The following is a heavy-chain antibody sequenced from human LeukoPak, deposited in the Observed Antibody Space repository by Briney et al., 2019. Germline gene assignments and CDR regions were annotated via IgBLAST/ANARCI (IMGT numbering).Heavy chain of an antibody. V-gene: IGHV3-23*01. CDR2: ISSSGLNT. J-gene: IGHJ4*02. D-gene: IGHD6-13*01. CDR1: GFTFSNYG. CDR3: AKDKQQLANFDY. Sequence: PGGSLRLSCAASGFTFSNYGMSWVRQAPGKGLEWVSGISSSGLNTYHADSVKGRFIISRDNSKNTLYLQMNSLRAEDTAAYYCAKDKQQLANFDYWGQGTLVTVSS.